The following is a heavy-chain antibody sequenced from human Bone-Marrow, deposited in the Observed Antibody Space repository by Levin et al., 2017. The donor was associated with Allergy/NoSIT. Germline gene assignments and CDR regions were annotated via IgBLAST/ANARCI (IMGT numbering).Heavy chain of an antibody. CDR1: GYTFSSYT. J-gene: IGHJ4*02. CDR3: ARSPHRGYYYDTSGYHYFDY. V-gene: IGHV3-30*04. Sequence: PGGSLRLSCAASGYTFSSYTIHWVRQAPGKGLEWVAVISFDGSNKYYADSVKGRFTISRDNSKNTLYLHMNSLRVDDTAVYYCARSPHRGYYYDTSGYHYFDYWGQGALVTVSS. D-gene: IGHD3-22*01. CDR2: ISFDGSNK.